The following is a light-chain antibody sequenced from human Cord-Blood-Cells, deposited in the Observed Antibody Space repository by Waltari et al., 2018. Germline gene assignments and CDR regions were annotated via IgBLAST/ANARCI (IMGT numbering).Light chain of an antibody. CDR2: DAS. CDR1: QSISNW. V-gene: IGKV1-5*01. Sequence: DIQMTQSPSTLSASVGDRVTITCRASQSISNWLAWYQQKPGKAPKLLIYDASSLESGVPSRFSGSGSGTEFTLTISRLQPDDFATYYCQQYNSYSWTFGQGTKVEIK. J-gene: IGKJ1*01. CDR3: QQYNSYSWT.